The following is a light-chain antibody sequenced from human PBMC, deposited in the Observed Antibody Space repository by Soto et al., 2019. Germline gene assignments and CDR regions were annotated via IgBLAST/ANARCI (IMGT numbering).Light chain of an antibody. CDR3: QNYDNFHTIT. V-gene: IGKV1-33*01. J-gene: IGKJ5*01. Sequence: DLQMTQSPTSLSASVGDRVIITCQASQDISNFLNWYQQKPGKAPKLLIYDASHLESGVPSRFSGSGSGTDFTFTINSLQAEDIATYYCQNYDNFHTITFGQGTRLEIK. CDR1: QDISNF. CDR2: DAS.